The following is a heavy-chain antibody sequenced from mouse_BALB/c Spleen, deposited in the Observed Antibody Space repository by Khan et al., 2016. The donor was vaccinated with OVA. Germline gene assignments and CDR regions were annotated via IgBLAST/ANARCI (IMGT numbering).Heavy chain of an antibody. CDR1: GYTFTSYW. D-gene: IGHD2-10*02. Sequence: QVQLQQPGAELVKPGAPVKLSCKASGYTFTSYWMNWVKQRPGRGLEWIGRIDPSDSENHYNQKFKDKATLTVDKTSSTAYIQLSSLTSEDSAVYYSARDQYGNYFYARDYWGQGTSVTVSS. CDR2: IDPSDSEN. J-gene: IGHJ4*01. CDR3: ARDQYGNYFYARDY. V-gene: IGHV1-69*02.